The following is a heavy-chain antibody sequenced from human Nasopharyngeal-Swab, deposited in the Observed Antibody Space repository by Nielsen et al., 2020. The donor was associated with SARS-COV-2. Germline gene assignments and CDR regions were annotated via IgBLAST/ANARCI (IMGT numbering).Heavy chain of an antibody. Sequence: GESLKTSCAVSGFTFSSYWMSWVRQAPGKGLEWVANIKQDGSEKYYVDSVKGRFTISRDNAKNSLYLQMHSLRAEDTAVYYCARDDYYDSSGYLRGPFYYYMDVWGKGTTVTVSS. CDR3: ARDDYYDSSGYLRGPFYYYMDV. CDR1: GFTFSSYW. J-gene: IGHJ6*03. CDR2: IKQDGSEK. V-gene: IGHV3-7*01. D-gene: IGHD3-22*01.